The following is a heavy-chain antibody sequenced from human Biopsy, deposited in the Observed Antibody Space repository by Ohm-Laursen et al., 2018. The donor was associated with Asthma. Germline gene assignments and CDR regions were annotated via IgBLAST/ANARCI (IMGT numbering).Heavy chain of an antibody. CDR2: ISWNSGSI. J-gene: IGHJ4*02. Sequence: SLRLSCTAPGFTFDDYGMHWVRQAPGKGLEWVSGISWNSGSIGYADSVKGRFTISRDNAKNSLYLQMNSLRAEDTALYYCAKDSSGYYLNYFDYWGQGTLVTVSS. V-gene: IGHV3-9*01. CDR3: AKDSSGYYLNYFDY. D-gene: IGHD3-22*01. CDR1: GFTFDDYG.